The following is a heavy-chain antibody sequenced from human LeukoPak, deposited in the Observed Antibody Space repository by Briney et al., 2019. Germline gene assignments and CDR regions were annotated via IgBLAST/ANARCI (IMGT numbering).Heavy chain of an antibody. CDR2: IKEDEVAK. Sequence: GGALRLSCAASVVTFITYLMGCVREAPGKGRGWVAHIKEDEVAKHHADSVRGGFTISRDKAQRSVYMQMCSVRDQDTGVYYCARDVGGCLDYWGQGTLVTVSS. CDR3: ARDVGGCLDY. CDR1: VVTFITYL. D-gene: IGHD4/OR15-4a*01. J-gene: IGHJ4*01. V-gene: IGHV3-7*01.